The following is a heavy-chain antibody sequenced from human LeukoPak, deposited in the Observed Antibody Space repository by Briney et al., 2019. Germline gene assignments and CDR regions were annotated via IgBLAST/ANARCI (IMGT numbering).Heavy chain of an antibody. Sequence: GGSLRLSCAASGFTFSSYEMNWVRQAPGKGLEWVANIKQDGSVKQYVDSIKGRFTTSRDNAKNTLYLQMDSLRVEDTAVYYCARFSRVEWSFWGQGTLVTVSS. J-gene: IGHJ4*02. CDR3: ARFSRVEWSF. CDR1: GFTFSSYE. D-gene: IGHD3-3*01. V-gene: IGHV3-7*01. CDR2: IKQDGSVK.